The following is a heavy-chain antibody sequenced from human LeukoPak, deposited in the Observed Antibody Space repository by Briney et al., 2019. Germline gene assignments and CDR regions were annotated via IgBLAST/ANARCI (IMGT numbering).Heavy chain of an antibody. Sequence: GGSLRLSCTPSGFTFSSHAMSWVRQAPGKGLEWVSGISGNGAGTYYGDSVKGRFTISRDNSKNTLYLQMNSLRAEDTAVYYCARDDYGDYSAGYWGQGTLVTVSS. D-gene: IGHD4-17*01. CDR3: ARDDYGDYSAGY. J-gene: IGHJ4*02. V-gene: IGHV3-23*02. CDR2: ISGNGAGT. CDR1: GFTFSSHA.